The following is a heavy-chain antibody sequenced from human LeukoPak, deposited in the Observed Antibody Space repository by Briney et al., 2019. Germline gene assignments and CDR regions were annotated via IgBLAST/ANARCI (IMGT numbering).Heavy chain of an antibody. CDR1: GYSISSGYY. CDR3: ASFYCSGGSCYQYYSYYYMDV. J-gene: IGHJ6*03. CDR2: IYYSGST. D-gene: IGHD2-15*01. Sequence: SETLSLTCTVSGYSISSGYYCGWIRQPPGKGLEWIGYIYYSGSTNYNPSLKSRVTISVDTSKNQFSLKLNSVTAADTAVYYCASFYCSGGSCYQYYSYYYMDVWGKGTTVTISS. V-gene: IGHV4-38-2*02.